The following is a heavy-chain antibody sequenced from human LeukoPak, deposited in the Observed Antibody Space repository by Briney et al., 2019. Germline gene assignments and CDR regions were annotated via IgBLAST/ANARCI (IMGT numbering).Heavy chain of an antibody. J-gene: IGHJ4*02. CDR3: ARESGKFDY. Sequence: QPGGSLRPSCVASGLPIADFAMHWVRQAPGKGLEWVSPISGDGVSTFYSDSVRGRFSISRDNNKNSLSLEMNSLRTEDTAMYYCARESGKFDYWGQGSLVAVSS. CDR2: ISGDGVST. V-gene: IGHV3-43*02. CDR1: GLPIADFA.